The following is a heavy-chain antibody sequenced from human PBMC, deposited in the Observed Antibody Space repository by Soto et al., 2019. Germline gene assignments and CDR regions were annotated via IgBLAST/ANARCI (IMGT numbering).Heavy chain of an antibody. Sequence: ASVKVSCKASGYTFMYYYMVWVRQAPGQGLEWMGIINPSGGSTSXXXXFQGRVTVTRDTSTSTVYMELRNLRSEDTAXYYXARDRGPXXXXXNAFDMWXXGTMVTVSS. CDR1: GYTFMYYY. J-gene: IGHJ3*02. CDR2: INPSGGST. CDR3: ARDRGPXXXXXNAFDM. V-gene: IGHV1-46*01.